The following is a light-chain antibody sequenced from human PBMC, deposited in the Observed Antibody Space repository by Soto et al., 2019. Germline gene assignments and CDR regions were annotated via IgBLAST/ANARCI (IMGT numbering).Light chain of an antibody. J-gene: IGLJ3*02. CDR1: NSNIGSNT. CDR2: NND. Sequence: QAVVTQAPSASGTPGQRVTISCSGSNSNIGSNTVSWYQQVPGTAPKVLIYNNDQPPSGVPDRLSGSKSGTSASLAIGGLQSEDEADYYCAAWDGSLNGWVFGGGTKLTVL. V-gene: IGLV1-44*01. CDR3: AAWDGSLNGWV.